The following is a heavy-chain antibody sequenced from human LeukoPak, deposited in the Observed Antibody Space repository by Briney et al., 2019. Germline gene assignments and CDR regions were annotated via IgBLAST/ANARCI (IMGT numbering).Heavy chain of an antibody. CDR2: ISGSGGST. CDR1: GFTFSSYA. V-gene: IGHV3-23*01. Sequence: GGSLRLSCAASGFTFSSYAMSWVRQAPGKGLEWVSAISGSGGSTYYADSVKGRFTISRDNSKNTLYLQMNSLRAEDTAVYYCARDQFLDSGYDWTYYYYYMDVWGKGTTVTVSS. J-gene: IGHJ6*03. D-gene: IGHD5-12*01. CDR3: ARDQFLDSGYDWTYYYYYMDV.